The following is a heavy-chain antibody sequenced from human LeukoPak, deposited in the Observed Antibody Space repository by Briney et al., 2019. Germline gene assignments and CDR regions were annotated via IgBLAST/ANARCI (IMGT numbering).Heavy chain of an antibody. J-gene: IGHJ4*02. D-gene: IGHD3-10*01. Sequence: PSETLSLTCAVYGGSFSGYYWSWIRQPPGKGLEWIGEINHSGSTNYNPSLKSRVTISVDTFKNQFSLKLSSVTAADTAVCYCARGGLWFGSLDYWGQGTLVTVSS. V-gene: IGHV4-34*01. CDR1: GGSFSGYY. CDR3: ARGGLWFGSLDY. CDR2: INHSGST.